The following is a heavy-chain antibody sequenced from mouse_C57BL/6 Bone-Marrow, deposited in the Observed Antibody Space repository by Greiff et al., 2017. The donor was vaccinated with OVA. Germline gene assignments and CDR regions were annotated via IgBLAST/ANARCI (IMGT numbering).Heavy chain of an antibody. D-gene: IGHD3-2*02. CDR2: INPNNGGT. V-gene: IGHV1-18*01. Sequence: VQLQQSGPELVKPGASVKIPCKASGYTFTDYNMDWVKQSHGKSLEWIGDINPNNGGTIYNQKFKGKATLTVDKSSSTAYMELRSLTSEDTAVYYCARRLRPLYYYAMDYWGQGTSVTVSS. J-gene: IGHJ4*01. CDR3: ARRLRPLYYYAMDY. CDR1: GYTFTDYN.